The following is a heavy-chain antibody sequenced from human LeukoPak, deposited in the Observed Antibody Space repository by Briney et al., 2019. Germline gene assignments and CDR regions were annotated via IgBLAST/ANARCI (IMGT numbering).Heavy chain of an antibody. Sequence: PGGSLRLSCAASAFTFSDYSMNSVRQAPGKGLEWVSYISGKSSTIYYADSVKGRFTISRDNAKNSMYLQMNSLRAEDTAVYYCARDRMKSGSYYFDYWGPGTLVTVSS. CDR1: AFTFSDYS. V-gene: IGHV3-48*01. CDR3: ARDRMKSGSYYFDY. CDR2: ISGKSSTI. J-gene: IGHJ4*02. D-gene: IGHD1-26*01.